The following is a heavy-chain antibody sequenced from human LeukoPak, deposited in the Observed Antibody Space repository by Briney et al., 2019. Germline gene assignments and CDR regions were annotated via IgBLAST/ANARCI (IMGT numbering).Heavy chain of an antibody. D-gene: IGHD6-19*01. CDR1: GFTLSSYA. V-gene: IGHV3-23*01. Sequence: GGSLRLSCAASGFTLSSYAMSWVRQAPGKGLEWVSAISGSGGSTYYADSVKGRFTISRDNSKNTLYLQMNSLRAEDTAVYYCAKAVSSGWSYYYGMDVWGQGTTVTVSS. J-gene: IGHJ6*02. CDR2: ISGSGGST. CDR3: AKAVSSGWSYYYGMDV.